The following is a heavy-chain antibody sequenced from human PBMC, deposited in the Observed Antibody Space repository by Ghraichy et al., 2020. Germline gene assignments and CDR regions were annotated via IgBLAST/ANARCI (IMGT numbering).Heavy chain of an antibody. V-gene: IGHV3-48*02. D-gene: IGHD2-21*02. CDR1: GFTFSSYS. CDR3: ASFRSRGGDPTPYWYFDL. Sequence: GGSLRLSCAASGFTFSSYSMNWVRQAPGKGLEWVSYISSSSSTIYYADSVKGRFTISRDNAKNSLYLQMNSLRDEDTAVYYCASFRSRGGDPTPYWYFDLWGRGTLVTVSS. CDR2: ISSSSSTI. J-gene: IGHJ2*01.